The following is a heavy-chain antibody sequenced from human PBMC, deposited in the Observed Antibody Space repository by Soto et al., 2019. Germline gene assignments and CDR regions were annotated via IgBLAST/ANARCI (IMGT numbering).Heavy chain of an antibody. CDR3: ASGGYNSPDGY. V-gene: IGHV1-69*02. CDR1: GGTFSSYT. CDR2: IIPILGIA. Sequence: QVQLVQSGAEVKKPGSSVKVSCKASGGTFSSYTISWVRQAPGQRLEWLGRIIPILGIANYAQKFQGRVTITADKSTSTAYTELSSLRSEDTAEYYSASGGYNSPDGYWGQGTQVTVSS. D-gene: IGHD5-12*01. J-gene: IGHJ4*02.